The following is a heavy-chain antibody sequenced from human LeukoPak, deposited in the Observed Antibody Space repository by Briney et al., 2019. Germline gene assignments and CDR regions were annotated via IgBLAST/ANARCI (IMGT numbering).Heavy chain of an antibody. V-gene: IGHV5-51*01. D-gene: IGHD4-23*01. Sequence: HGEALKISCKGSGYIFTSYWIGWVRQMPGKGLEWMGIIYPGDSDTRYSPSFQGQVTISADKSISTAYLQWSSLKASDTAMYYCARYYGGNSVYYYGMDVWGQGTTVTVSS. CDR2: IYPGDSDT. J-gene: IGHJ6*02. CDR1: GYIFTSYW. CDR3: ARYYGGNSVYYYGMDV.